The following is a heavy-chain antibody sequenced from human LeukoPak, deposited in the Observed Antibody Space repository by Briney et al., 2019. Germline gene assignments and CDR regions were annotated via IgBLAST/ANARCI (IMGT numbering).Heavy chain of an antibody. Sequence: GSLRLSCAASGFTFSSYSMNWVRRAPGKGLEWVSYRSSRSGTISYADSVKGRFTISRDNAKNSLYLQMNSLRAEDTAVYFCARSRYWGQGTLVTVSS. V-gene: IGHV3-48*04. CDR2: RSSRSGTI. J-gene: IGHJ4*02. CDR1: GFTFSSYS. CDR3: ARSRY. D-gene: IGHD1-14*01.